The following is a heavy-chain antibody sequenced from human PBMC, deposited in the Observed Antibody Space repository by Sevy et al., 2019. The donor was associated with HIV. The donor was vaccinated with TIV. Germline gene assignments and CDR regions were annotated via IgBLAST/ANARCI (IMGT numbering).Heavy chain of an antibody. Sequence: ASVKVSCKASGGTFSSYAISWVRQAPGQGLEWMGGIIPIFGTANYAQKFQGRVTITADESTSTAYMELSSLKSEDTAVYYCARGWDDSSGYPFDYWGQGTLVTVSS. J-gene: IGHJ4*02. CDR1: GGTFSSYA. CDR3: ARGWDDSSGYPFDY. V-gene: IGHV1-69*13. CDR2: IIPIFGTA. D-gene: IGHD3-22*01.